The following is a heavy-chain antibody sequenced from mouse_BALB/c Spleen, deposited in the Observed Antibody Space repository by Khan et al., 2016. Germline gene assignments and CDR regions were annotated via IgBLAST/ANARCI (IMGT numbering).Heavy chain of an antibody. D-gene: IGHD2-12*01. J-gene: IGHJ4*01. CDR3: ARLRRVYAMDY. V-gene: IGHV3-6*02. CDR2: ISYDGSN. Sequence: EVQLQESGPGLVKPSQSLSLTCSVTGYSITSGYYWNWIRQFPGNNLEWMGYISYDGSNNYNPSLKNRISIARDTSKNQFFLKLNSVTTEDTVTSYCARLRRVYAMDYWGQGTSVTISS. CDR1: GYSITSGYY.